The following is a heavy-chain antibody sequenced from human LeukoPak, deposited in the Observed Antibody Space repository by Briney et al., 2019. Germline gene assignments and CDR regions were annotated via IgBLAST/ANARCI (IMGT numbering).Heavy chain of an antibody. CDR3: ARSGGEAAAATDY. D-gene: IGHD6-25*01. CDR2: IHSIGTT. Sequence: PSETLSLTCTVSGGSISRNYWSWIRQTPGKGLEWIGYIHSIGTTNYNPSLKSRLTISIDTSKNQFSLKLSSVTAADTAVYYCARSGGEAAAATDYWGPGTLVTVSS. J-gene: IGHJ4*02. CDR1: GGSISRNY. V-gene: IGHV4-59*08.